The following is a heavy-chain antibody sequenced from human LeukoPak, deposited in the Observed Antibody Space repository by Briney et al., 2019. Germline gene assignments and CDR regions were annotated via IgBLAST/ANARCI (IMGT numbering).Heavy chain of an antibody. V-gene: IGHV1-18*04. D-gene: IGHD5-18*01. Sequence: GASVKVSCKASGYTFTSYGISWVRQAPGQGREGMGWISAYNGNTNYAQKLQGRVTMTTDTSTSTAYMELRSLRSDDTAVYYCAREMDSYTAMVYTLYYWGQGTLVTVSS. J-gene: IGHJ4*02. CDR1: GYTFTSYG. CDR3: AREMDSYTAMVYTLYY. CDR2: ISAYNGNT.